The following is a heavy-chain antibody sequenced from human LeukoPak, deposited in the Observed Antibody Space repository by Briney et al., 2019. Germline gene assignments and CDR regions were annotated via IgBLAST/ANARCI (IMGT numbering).Heavy chain of an antibody. Sequence: GGSLRLSCAASGFTFSSYSMNWVRQAPGKGLEWVSSISSSSSYIYYADSVKGRFTISRDNAKNSLYLQMNSLRAEDTAVYYCAKDDDDSSGYYYLFDYWGQGTLVTVSS. V-gene: IGHV3-21*04. J-gene: IGHJ4*02. CDR1: GFTFSSYS. CDR2: ISSSSSYI. CDR3: AKDDDDSSGYYYLFDY. D-gene: IGHD3-22*01.